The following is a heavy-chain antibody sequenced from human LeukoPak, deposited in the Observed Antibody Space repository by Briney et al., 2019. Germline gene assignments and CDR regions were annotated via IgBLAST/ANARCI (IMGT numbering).Heavy chain of an antibody. V-gene: IGHV4-34*01. J-gene: IGHJ5*02. Sequence: SETLSLTCAVYGGSFSGYYWSWIRQPPGKGLEWIGEINHSGSTNYNPSLKSRVTISVDTSKNQFSLKLSSVTAADTAVYYCAKDALTTRYSSSWHGAWGQGTLVTVSS. D-gene: IGHD6-13*01. CDR1: GGSFSGYY. CDR3: AKDALTTRYSSSWHGA. CDR2: INHSGST.